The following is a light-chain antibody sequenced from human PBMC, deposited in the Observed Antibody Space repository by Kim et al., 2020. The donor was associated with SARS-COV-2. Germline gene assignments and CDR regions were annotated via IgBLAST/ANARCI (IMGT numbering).Light chain of an antibody. V-gene: IGKV3-20*01. J-gene: IGKJ3*01. CDR2: GAS. CDR3: QRYGSSHMFT. Sequence: EIVLTQSPGTLSLSPGERATLSCRASQSVSSSYLAWYQQKPGQAPSLLIYGASSRATGIPDRFSGSGSGTDFTLTISRLEPEDFAVYYCQRYGSSHMFTFGPGTKVDIK. CDR1: QSVSSSY.